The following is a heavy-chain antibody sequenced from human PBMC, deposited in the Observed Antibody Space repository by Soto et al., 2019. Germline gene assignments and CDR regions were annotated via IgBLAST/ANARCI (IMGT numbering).Heavy chain of an antibody. V-gene: IGHV3-30*18. Sequence: PGGFLRLACAASGFTFSSYGMHWVRQAPGKGLEWVAVISYDGSNKYYADSVKGRFTISRDNSKNTLYLQMNSLRAEDTAVYYCAKEGGSTIYYYYGMDVWGQGTTVTVSS. J-gene: IGHJ6*02. D-gene: IGHD2-2*01. CDR3: AKEGGSTIYYYYGMDV. CDR1: GFTFSSYG. CDR2: ISYDGSNK.